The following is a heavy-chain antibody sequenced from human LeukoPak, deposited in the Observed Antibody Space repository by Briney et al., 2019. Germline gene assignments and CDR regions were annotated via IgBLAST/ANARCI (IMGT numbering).Heavy chain of an antibody. CDR3: ARVPYCSSTSCSRLYYYYGMDV. J-gene: IGHJ6*02. CDR2: IYYSGST. D-gene: IGHD2-2*01. V-gene: IGHV4-59*01. Sequence: SETLSLTCTVSGGSISSYYWSWIRQPPGKGLEWIGYIYYSGSTNYNPSLKSRVTISVDTSKDQFSLKLSSVTAADTAVYYCARVPYCSSTSCSRLYYYYGMDVWGQGTTVTVSS. CDR1: GGSISSYY.